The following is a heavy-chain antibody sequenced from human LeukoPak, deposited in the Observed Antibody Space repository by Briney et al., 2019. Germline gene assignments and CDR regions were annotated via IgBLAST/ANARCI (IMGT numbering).Heavy chain of an antibody. D-gene: IGHD3-22*01. J-gene: IGHJ4*02. CDR1: GFTLSSYG. Sequence: GRSLRLSCAASGFTLSSYGMHWVRQARGKGREWVAVIWYDGSNKYYADSVKGRFTISRDNSKNTLYLQMNSLRAEDTAVYHCAKDPSNGYYDSSGYSHFDYWGQGTMVTVSS. CDR3: AKDPSNGYYDSSGYSHFDY. CDR2: IWYDGSNK. V-gene: IGHV3-33*06.